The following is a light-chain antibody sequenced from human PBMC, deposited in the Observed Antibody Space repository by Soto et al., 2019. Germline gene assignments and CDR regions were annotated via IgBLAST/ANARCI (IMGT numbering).Light chain of an antibody. V-gene: IGKV3D-20*02. J-gene: IGKJ1*01. CDR2: GAS. Sequence: ENVLTQSPGTLSLSPGETATLFCRASQSFSSAYFGWYQQKPGQPPRLLIYGASSRATGIPDRFSGSGSGTDFNLTISSLETEDLAVYYCQHRSNWPSWTFGAGTKVDIK. CDR3: QHRSNWPSWT. CDR1: QSFSSAY.